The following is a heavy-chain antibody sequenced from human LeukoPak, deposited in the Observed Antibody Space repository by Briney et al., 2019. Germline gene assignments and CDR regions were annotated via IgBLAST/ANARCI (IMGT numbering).Heavy chain of an antibody. Sequence: SETLSLTCAVYGGSFSGYYWSWIRQPPGKGLEWIGEINHSGSTYYNPSLKSRVTISVDTSKNQFSLKLSSVTAADTAVYYCARAGPPYGDFLNWFDPWGQGTLVTVSS. CDR1: GGSFSGYY. CDR2: INHSGST. J-gene: IGHJ5*02. V-gene: IGHV4-34*01. D-gene: IGHD4-17*01. CDR3: ARAGPPYGDFLNWFDP.